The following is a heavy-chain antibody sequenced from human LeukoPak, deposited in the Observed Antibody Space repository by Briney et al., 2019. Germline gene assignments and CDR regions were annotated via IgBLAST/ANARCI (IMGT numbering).Heavy chain of an antibody. D-gene: IGHD6-19*01. V-gene: IGHV3-21*01. CDR3: AREPSGWYVDY. Sequence: GGSLRLSCAASGFTFSSYSMNWVRQAPGKGLEWVAYISGSSNYINYADSVKGRFTISRDNAKTSVYLQMSSLRAEDTALYYCAREPSGWYVDYWGQGTLVTVSS. J-gene: IGHJ4*02. CDR1: GFTFSSYS. CDR2: ISGSSNYI.